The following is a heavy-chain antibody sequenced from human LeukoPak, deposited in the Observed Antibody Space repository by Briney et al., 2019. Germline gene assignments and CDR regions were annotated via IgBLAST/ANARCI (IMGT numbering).Heavy chain of an antibody. CDR3: ARDSTSSSWYSRGWFDP. J-gene: IGHJ5*02. Sequence: GASVKVSFKASGYTFSVYYMHWVRQAPGQGRERMGWINPNSGGTNYAQKFQGRVTMTRDTSISTAYMELSRLRSDDTAVYYCARDSTSSSWYSRGWFDPWGQGTLVTVSS. CDR2: INPNSGGT. V-gene: IGHV1-2*02. CDR1: GYTFSVYY. D-gene: IGHD6-13*01.